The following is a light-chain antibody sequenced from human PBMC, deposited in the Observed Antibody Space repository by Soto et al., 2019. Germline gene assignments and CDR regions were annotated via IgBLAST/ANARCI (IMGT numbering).Light chain of an antibody. Sequence: DIQMTQSPSSLSASVGDRVTITCRASQSIRNYLNWYQHKPGKAPKLLIYAASSLQSGVPSRFSGSGSGTDFTLTISSLQPEDFATYYCQQSYSTPYTFGQGTKLEIK. J-gene: IGKJ2*01. V-gene: IGKV1-39*01. CDR3: QQSYSTPYT. CDR1: QSIRNY. CDR2: AAS.